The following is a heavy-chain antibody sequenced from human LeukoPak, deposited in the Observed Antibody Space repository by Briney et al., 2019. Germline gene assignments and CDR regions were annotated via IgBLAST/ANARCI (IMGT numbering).Heavy chain of an antibody. CDR1: GYSISNNFY. CDR2: INHSWST. V-gene: IGHV4-38-2*02. J-gene: IGHJ6*03. D-gene: IGHD3-9*01. Sequence: SETLSLTCTVSGYSISNNFYWAWIRQSPGKGLEWIVSINHSWSTYYNPSLKSRVTISVDTSKNQFSLKLSSVTAADTAVYYCARESRRYFDWLHLPHYYNYYMDVWGKGTTVTISS. CDR3: ARESRRYFDWLHLPHYYNYYMDV.